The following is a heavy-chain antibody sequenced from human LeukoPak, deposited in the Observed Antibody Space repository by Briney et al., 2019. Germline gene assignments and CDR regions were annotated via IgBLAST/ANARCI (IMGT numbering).Heavy chain of an antibody. CDR1: GFTFSSYA. D-gene: IGHD6-13*01. CDR2: IYYSGST. Sequence: GSLRLSCLASGFTFSSYAMSWVRQAPGKGLEWIGYIYYSGSTNYNPSLKSRVTISVDTSKNQFSLKLSSVTAADTAVYYCTRRRGGSSLFDYWGQGTLVTVSS. CDR3: TRRRGGSSLFDY. J-gene: IGHJ4*02. V-gene: IGHV4-59*08.